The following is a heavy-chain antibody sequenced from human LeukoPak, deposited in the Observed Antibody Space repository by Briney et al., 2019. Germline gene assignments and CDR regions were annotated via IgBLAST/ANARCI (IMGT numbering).Heavy chain of an antibody. V-gene: IGHV4-28*01. CDR2: IYHSGTT. J-gene: IGHJ4*02. Sequence: SETLSLTCAVSSYSITNSSWWGWIRQPPGKGLEWIGYIYHSGTTYYNPSLQSRVTMSVDTSKNQFSLKLSSVTAVDTAVYYCARKENVYYYFDYWGQGTLVTVSS. CDR3: ARKENVYYYFDY. D-gene: IGHD3-10*01. CDR1: SYSITNSSW.